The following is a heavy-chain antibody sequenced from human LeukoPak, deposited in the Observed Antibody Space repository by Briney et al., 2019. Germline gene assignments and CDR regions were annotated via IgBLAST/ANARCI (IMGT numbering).Heavy chain of an antibody. CDR3: GTDHRRELLYVDY. V-gene: IGHV3-15*01. J-gene: IGHJ4*02. Sequence: GGSLRLSCAASGFSFNNAWMTWVRQAPGKGLEWVGRIKSKSNGATPDYAAPVKGRFTISRDDEKNTLYLEMNSLQTGDTAVYYCGTDHRRELLYVDYWGQGTLVTVSS. D-gene: IGHD1-26*01. CDR2: IKSKSNGATP. CDR1: GFSFNNAW.